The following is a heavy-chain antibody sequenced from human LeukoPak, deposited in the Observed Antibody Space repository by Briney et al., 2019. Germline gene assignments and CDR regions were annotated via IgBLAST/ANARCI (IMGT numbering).Heavy chain of an antibody. CDR1: GGSINTSSYY. CDR2: MYYTGTL. Sequence: SETLSLTCTVSGGSINTSSYYWGWIRQAPGKGLEWIGSMYYTGTLYYNPSLKSRVTISVDTSKNQFSLKLGSVTAADTAVYYCAKHEDIVTVPATSWFDPWGPGTLVTVSP. V-gene: IGHV4-39*01. CDR3: AKHEDIVTVPATSWFDP. D-gene: IGHD2/OR15-2a*01. J-gene: IGHJ5*02.